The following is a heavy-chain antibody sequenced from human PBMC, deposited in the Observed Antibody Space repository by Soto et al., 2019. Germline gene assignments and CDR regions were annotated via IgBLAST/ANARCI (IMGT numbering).Heavy chain of an antibody. CDR3: AKGVSLYYYDSSGYGWAPTTRSRGYDFDY. CDR1: GFTFSSYA. V-gene: IGHV3-23*01. D-gene: IGHD3-22*01. CDR2: ISGSGGST. J-gene: IGHJ4*02. Sequence: EVQLLESGGGLVQPGGSLRLSCAASGFTFSSYAMSWVRQAPGKGLEWVSAISGSGGSTYYADSVKGRFTISRDNSKNTLYLQMNSLRAEDTAVYYCAKGVSLYYYDSSGYGWAPTTRSRGYDFDYWGQGTLVTVSS.